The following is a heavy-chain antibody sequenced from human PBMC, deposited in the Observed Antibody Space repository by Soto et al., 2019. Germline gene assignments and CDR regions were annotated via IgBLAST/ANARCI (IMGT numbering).Heavy chain of an antibody. J-gene: IGHJ3*02. CDR1: GFAFSRYS. Sequence: VSLRLSCAATGFAFSRYSMSWVRQAPGKGLEWVSFIGTADIYYADSVKGRFTISRDNSKNMVFLQMNSLRADDTAVYYCAKDHFTGNGVLDEFDIWGQGTMVTVSS. V-gene: IGHV3-23*01. D-gene: IGHD2-8*01. CDR3: AKDHFTGNGVLDEFDI. CDR2: IGTADI.